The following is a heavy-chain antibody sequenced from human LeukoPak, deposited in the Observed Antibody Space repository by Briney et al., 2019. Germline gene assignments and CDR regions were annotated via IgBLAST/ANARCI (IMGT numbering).Heavy chain of an antibody. CDR2: ISSSGSTI. D-gene: IGHD1-7*01. CDR3: AKGSTTRGFAFDI. CDR1: GFTFSSYE. J-gene: IGHJ3*02. Sequence: GGSLRLSCAASGFTFSSYEMNWVRQAPGKGLEWVSYISSSGSTIYYADSVKGRFTISRDNSKNSLYLQMNGLRTEDTALYYCAKGSTTRGFAFDIWGQGTMVTVSS. V-gene: IGHV3-48*03.